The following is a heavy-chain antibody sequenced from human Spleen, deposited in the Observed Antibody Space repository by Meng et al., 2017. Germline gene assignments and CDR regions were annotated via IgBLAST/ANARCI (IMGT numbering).Heavy chain of an antibody. CDR2: IYWDDDK. V-gene: IGHV2-5*02. CDR3: VHRRGDWSLDY. D-gene: IGHD3-3*01. Sequence: QMTLKESGATLVKPTQTLTLTCTFSGFSLTAGGVGVGWIRQPPGKALEWLALIYWDDDKRYSPALESRLTITKDTSKNQVVLTMSDMDPVDTATYYCVHRRGDWSLDYWGQGTLVTVSS. J-gene: IGHJ4*02. CDR1: GFSLTAGGVG.